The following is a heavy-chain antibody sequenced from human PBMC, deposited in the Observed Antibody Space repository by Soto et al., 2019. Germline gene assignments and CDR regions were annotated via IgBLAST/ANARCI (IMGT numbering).Heavy chain of an antibody. Sequence: QVQLVQSGAEVKKPGASVKVSCKASGYTFTTFGISWVRQAPGQGLEWMGWISAYNGNTNDARKFKGRVTMTTDTSTSTAYMEARRLRFDDTGVYYWARGGTPIDYWGQGTLVTVSS. CDR3: ARGGTPIDY. CDR2: ISAYNGNT. D-gene: IGHD3-16*01. CDR1: GYTFTTFG. J-gene: IGHJ4*02. V-gene: IGHV1-18*01.